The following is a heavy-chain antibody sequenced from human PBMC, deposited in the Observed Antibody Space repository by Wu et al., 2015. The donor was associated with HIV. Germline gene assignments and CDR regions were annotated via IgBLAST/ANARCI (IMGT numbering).Heavy chain of an antibody. CDR3: VTNLIVNPGYNWFDP. D-gene: IGHD2-21*01. V-gene: IGHV1-24*01. J-gene: IGHJ5*02. CDR2: SDPEDDET. Sequence: HDQLVQSGAEVKKPGASVKVSCKVSGYTLSKLSVHWVRQAPGKGLEWMGGSDPEDDETIYAQKFQGRVIMTEDTSTDTAYMQLSSLRSEDTAVYYCVTNLIVNPGYNWFDPWGQGTLVTVSS. CDR1: GYTLSKLS.